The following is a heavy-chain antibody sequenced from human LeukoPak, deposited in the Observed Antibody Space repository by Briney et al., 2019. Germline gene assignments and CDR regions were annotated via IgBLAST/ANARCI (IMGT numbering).Heavy chain of an antibody. CDR2: ISAYNGNT. CDR1: GYTFTSYG. Sequence: ASVKVSCKASGYTFTSYGISWVRQAPGQGLEWMGWISAYNGNTNYAQKLQGRVTMTRNTSISTAYMELSSLRSEDTAVYYCARGRRGYKLPTRKTQNQYYFDYWGQGTLVTVSS. D-gene: IGHD5-18*01. J-gene: IGHJ4*02. V-gene: IGHV1-18*01. CDR3: ARGRRGYKLPTRKTQNQYYFDY.